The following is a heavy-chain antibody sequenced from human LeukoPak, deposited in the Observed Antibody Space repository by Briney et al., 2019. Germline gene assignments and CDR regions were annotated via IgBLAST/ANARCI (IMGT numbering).Heavy chain of an antibody. CDR1: GFTFSSYA. V-gene: IGHV3-23*01. J-gene: IGHJ3*02. D-gene: IGHD3-22*01. CDR3: AKDRVDLYYYDSSGYPDDAFDI. CDR2: NSGSGGST. Sequence: GGSLRLSCTASGFTFSSYAMSWVRQAPGKGLEWVSANSGSGGSTYYADSVKGRFTISRDNSKNTLYLQMNSLRAEDTAVYYSAKDRVDLYYYDSSGYPDDAFDIWGQGTMVTVSS.